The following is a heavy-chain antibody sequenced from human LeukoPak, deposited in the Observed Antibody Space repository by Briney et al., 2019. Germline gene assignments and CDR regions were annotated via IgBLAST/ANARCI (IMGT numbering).Heavy chain of an antibody. Sequence: RGSLRLSCAASGFTFSSYAMSWVRQAPGKGLEWVSAISGSGGSTYYADSVKGRFTISRDNSKNTLYLQMNSLRAEDTAVYYCAKDLVVRGGYYFDYWGQGTLVTVSS. CDR3: AKDLVVRGGYYFDY. V-gene: IGHV3-23*01. D-gene: IGHD3-10*01. J-gene: IGHJ4*02. CDR2: ISGSGGST. CDR1: GFTFSSYA.